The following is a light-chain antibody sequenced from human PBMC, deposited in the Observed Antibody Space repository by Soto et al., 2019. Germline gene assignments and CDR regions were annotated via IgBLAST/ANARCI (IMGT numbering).Light chain of an antibody. V-gene: IGKV3-11*01. CDR2: DAS. Sequence: EIVLTQSPATLSLSPGERATLSCRASQSVNSKLAWYQQKPGQAPRLLIYDASNRATGIPARFSGSGSGTDFTLTFSSLEPEDFAVYYCQQRSNWPPYTFGQGTKLEIK. CDR3: QQRSNWPPYT. CDR1: QSVNSK. J-gene: IGKJ2*01.